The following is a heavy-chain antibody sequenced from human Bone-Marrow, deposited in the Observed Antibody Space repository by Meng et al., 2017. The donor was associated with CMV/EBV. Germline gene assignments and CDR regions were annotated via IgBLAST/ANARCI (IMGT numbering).Heavy chain of an antibody. Sequence: GESLKISCAASGFTFSSYAMRWVRQAPGKVLEWVSVIYSGGSSTYYADSVKGRFTISRDNSKNTLYLQMNSLKTEDTAVYYCTTEGGMIVELYYFDYCGQGTLVTVSS. V-gene: IGHV3-23*03. CDR1: GFTFSSYA. CDR2: IYSGGSST. CDR3: TTEGGMIVELYYFDY. D-gene: IGHD3-22*01. J-gene: IGHJ4*02.